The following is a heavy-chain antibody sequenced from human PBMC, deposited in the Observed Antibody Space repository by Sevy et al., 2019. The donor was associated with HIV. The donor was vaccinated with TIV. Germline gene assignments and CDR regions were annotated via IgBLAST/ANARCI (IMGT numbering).Heavy chain of an antibody. CDR1: GFIFNNYW. CDR3: SRAGGDTVVVTHAIGILVMDV. CDR2: IKQDGHEK. Sequence: QLGGSLRLSCEASGFIFNNYWMSWVRQAPGKGLEWVANIKQDGHEKYYVDSVKGRFTISRDNAKNSLYLHMNSVRAEDTAVYYCSRAGGDTVVVTHAIGILVMDVWGQGTTVTVSS. V-gene: IGHV3-7*01. D-gene: IGHD2-2*02. J-gene: IGHJ6*02.